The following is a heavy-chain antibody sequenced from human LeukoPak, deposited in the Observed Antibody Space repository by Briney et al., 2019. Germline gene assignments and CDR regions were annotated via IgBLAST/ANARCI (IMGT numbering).Heavy chain of an antibody. CDR3: ASLGKLGYYFDY. J-gene: IGHJ4*02. V-gene: IGHV4-39*01. Sequence: PSETLSLTCTVSNGSISSSSYYWGWVRQPPGKGLEWIGTIYYSGRTYCDPSLESRLTISVDTSKNQFSLNLSSVTAADTAVYYCASLGKLGYYFDYWGQGTLVTVSS. D-gene: IGHD3-16*01. CDR2: IYYSGRT. CDR1: NGSISSSSYY.